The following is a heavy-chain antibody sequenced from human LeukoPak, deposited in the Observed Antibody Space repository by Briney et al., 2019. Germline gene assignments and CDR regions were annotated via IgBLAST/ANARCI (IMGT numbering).Heavy chain of an antibody. V-gene: IGHV4-39*07. J-gene: IGHJ4*02. D-gene: IGHD3-22*01. Sequence: SETLSLTCTVSGGSISSSSYYWGWIRQPPGMGLEWIGSIYYSGSTYYNPSLKSRVTISVDTSKNQFSLKLSSVTAADTAVYYCARDSYYYDSSGFGSFDYWGQGTLVTVSS. CDR2: IYYSGST. CDR1: GGSISSSSYY. CDR3: ARDSYYYDSSGFGSFDY.